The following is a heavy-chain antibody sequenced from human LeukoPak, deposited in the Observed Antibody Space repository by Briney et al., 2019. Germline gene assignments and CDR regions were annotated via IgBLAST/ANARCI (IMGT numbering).Heavy chain of an antibody. CDR1: GGSISSYY. CDR3: ARLTVTTTTPSYGMDV. Sequence: PSETLSLTCTVSGGSISSYYWSWIRQPPGKGLEWIGYIYYSGSTNYNPSLKSRVTISVDTSKNQFSLKLSSVTAADTAVYYCARLTVTTTTPSYGMDVWGQGTTVTVSS. J-gene: IGHJ6*02. V-gene: IGHV4-59*08. D-gene: IGHD4-17*01. CDR2: IYYSGST.